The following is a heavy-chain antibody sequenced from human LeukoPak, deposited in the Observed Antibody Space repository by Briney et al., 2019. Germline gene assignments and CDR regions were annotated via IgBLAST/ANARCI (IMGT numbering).Heavy chain of an antibody. CDR2: VYYSGST. D-gene: IGHD3-3*01. CDR3: AREQRGGLSGNLGGLFASYYTYYYMDV. J-gene: IGHJ6*03. V-gene: IGHV4-59*12. Sequence: PSETLTLTCTVSGGSISSYYWSWIRQPPGKGLEWIGYVYYSGSTNYNPSLKSRVTISVDTSKNQFSLKLSSVTAADTAVYFCAREQRGGLSGNLGGLFASYYTYYYMDVWGRGTTVTVSS. CDR1: GGSISSYY.